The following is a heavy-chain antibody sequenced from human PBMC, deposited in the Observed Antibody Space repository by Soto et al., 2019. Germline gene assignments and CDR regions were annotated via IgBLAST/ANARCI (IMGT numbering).Heavy chain of an antibody. CDR2: LSYDGNNI. CDR1: GFTFLNYA. Sequence: QVQLVESGGGVVQPGRSLILSCAASGFTFLNYAIPWVRQAPGMVLEWVAVLSYDGNNIHYADSVKGRFTVSRDNSKNTLFIQINSLRAEDTALYYCARGPIGYAAMVTNYFDYWGQGTLVTVSS. D-gene: IGHD5-18*01. CDR3: ARGPIGYAAMVTNYFDY. V-gene: IGHV3-30-3*01. J-gene: IGHJ4*02.